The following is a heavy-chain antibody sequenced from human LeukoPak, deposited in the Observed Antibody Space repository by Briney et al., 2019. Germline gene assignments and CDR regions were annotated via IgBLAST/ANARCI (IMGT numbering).Heavy chain of an antibody. CDR2: ISWDGGST. J-gene: IGHJ4*02. D-gene: IGHD1-26*01. Sequence: PGGSLRLSCAAAGFTFDDYAMHWVRQAPGKGLEWVSLISWDGGSTYYADSVKGRFTISRDNSKNSLYLKMNSLRAENTALYYCAKARSGSYFDYWGQGTLVTVSS. CDR3: AKARSGSYFDY. V-gene: IGHV3-43D*03. CDR1: GFTFDDYA.